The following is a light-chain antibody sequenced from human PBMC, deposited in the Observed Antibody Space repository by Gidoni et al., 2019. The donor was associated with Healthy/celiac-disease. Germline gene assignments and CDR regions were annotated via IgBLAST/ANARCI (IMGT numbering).Light chain of an antibody. CDR3: AAWDDSLSGWV. J-gene: IGLJ3*02. Sequence: QSVLTQPPSASGTPGQRVTISCSGSSSNIGSNYVYWYHPLPGTAPKLLIYSNTQRPSGVPDRFSGSKSGTSASLAISGLRSEDEADYYCAAWDDSLSGWVFGGGTKLTVL. CDR1: SSNIGSNY. V-gene: IGLV1-47*02. CDR2: SNT.